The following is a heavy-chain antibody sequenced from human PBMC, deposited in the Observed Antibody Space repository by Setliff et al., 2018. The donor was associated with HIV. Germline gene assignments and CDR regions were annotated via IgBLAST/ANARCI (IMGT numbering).Heavy chain of an antibody. V-gene: IGHV4-59*12. CDR2: IYNSVTT. CDR3: ARLTTTYYYDSSAYYHPV. J-gene: IGHJ4*02. CDR1: GASISSNT. Sequence: LSLTCIVSGASISSNTWSWIRQAPGKGLQWIGFIYNSVTTNYNPSLKSRVTISLDTSKNQFSLKLSSVTAADTAVFYCARLTTTYYYDSSAYYHPVWGQGTLVTVSS. D-gene: IGHD3-22*01.